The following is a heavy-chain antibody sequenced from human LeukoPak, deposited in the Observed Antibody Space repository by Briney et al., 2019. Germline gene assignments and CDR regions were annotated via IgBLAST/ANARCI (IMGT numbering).Heavy chain of an antibody. J-gene: IGHJ3*02. V-gene: IGHV3-21*01. CDR3: ARDRADYDILTGYYKGLIDI. CDR2: ISSSSSYI. D-gene: IGHD3-9*01. Sequence: GGSLRLSCAASGFTFSSYSMNWVRQAPGKGLEWVSSISSSSSYIYYADSVKGRFTISRDNAKNSLYLQMNSLRAEDTAVYYCARDRADYDILTGYYKGLIDIWGQGTMVTVSS. CDR1: GFTFSSYS.